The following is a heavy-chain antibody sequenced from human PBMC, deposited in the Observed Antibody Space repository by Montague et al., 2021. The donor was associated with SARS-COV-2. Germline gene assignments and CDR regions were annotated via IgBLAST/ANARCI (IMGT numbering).Heavy chain of an antibody. CDR1: GASFSGYY. J-gene: IGHJ6*02. CDR3: ARGRTVPTFYYYYGMDV. Sequence: SETLSLTCAVYGASFSGYYWGWIRQPPGKGLEWIGEINHSGSTNYNPSLKSRVTISVDTSKNQFSLKLSSVTAADTAVYYCARGRTVPTFYYYYGMDVWGQGTTVTVSS. D-gene: IGHD4-17*01. V-gene: IGHV4-34*01. CDR2: INHSGST.